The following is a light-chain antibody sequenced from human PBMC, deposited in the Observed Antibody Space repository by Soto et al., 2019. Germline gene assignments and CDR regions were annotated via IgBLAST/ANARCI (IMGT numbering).Light chain of an antibody. CDR1: SSNIGSNT. Sequence: QPVLTQPPSASGTPGQRVTISCSGSSSNIGSNTVKWYQHLPGTAPKLLIYTNSQRPSGVPDRFSGSKSGTSASLAISGLQSEDEADYYCAAWDDSLDGLVFGTGTKLTV. V-gene: IGLV1-44*01. CDR3: AAWDDSLDGLV. CDR2: TNS. J-gene: IGLJ1*01.